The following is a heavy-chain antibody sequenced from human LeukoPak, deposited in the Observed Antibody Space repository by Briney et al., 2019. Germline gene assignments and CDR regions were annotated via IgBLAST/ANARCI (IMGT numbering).Heavy chain of an antibody. CDR3: ARGLPLGYCTYGVCYPPKHFDF. Sequence: GASVKVSCKASGYTFTSYYMHWVRQAPGQGLEWMGIINPSGGSTSYAQKFQGRVTMTRDMSTSTVYMELSSLRSEDTAVYYCARGLPLGYCTYGVCYPPKHFDFWGQGTLVTVSS. CDR2: INPSGGST. CDR1: GYTFTSYY. D-gene: IGHD2-8*01. V-gene: IGHV1-46*01. J-gene: IGHJ4*02.